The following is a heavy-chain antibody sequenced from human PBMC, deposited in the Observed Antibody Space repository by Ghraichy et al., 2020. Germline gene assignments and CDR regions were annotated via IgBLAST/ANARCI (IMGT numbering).Heavy chain of an antibody. CDR3: ARGPPRFSAKGITKGPIRFDP. J-gene: IGHJ5*02. V-gene: IGHV4-34*01. CDR1: GGSFSGYY. D-gene: IGHD5-12*01. CDR2: INHSGST. Sequence: SETLSLTCAVYGGSFSGYYWSWIRQPPGKGLEWIGEINHSGSTNYNPSLKSRVTISVDTSKNQFSLKLSSVTAADTAVYYCARGPPRFSAKGITKGPIRFDPWGQGTLVTVSS.